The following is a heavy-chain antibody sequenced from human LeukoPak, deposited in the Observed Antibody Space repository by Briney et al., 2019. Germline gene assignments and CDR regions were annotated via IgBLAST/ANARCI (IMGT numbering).Heavy chain of an antibody. CDR2: ISYAGSNY. Sequence: GGSLRLSCAASGFTFSTYGMHWVRQAPGKGLEWVAVISYAGSNYYYADSVKGRFTISRDNSKNTLSLQMNSLRAEDTVVYYCAKDGRHYSSGYSWDYLDYWGQGTLVTVSS. J-gene: IGHJ4*02. CDR3: AKDGRHYSSGYSWDYLDY. CDR1: GFTFSTYG. D-gene: IGHD3-22*01. V-gene: IGHV3-30*18.